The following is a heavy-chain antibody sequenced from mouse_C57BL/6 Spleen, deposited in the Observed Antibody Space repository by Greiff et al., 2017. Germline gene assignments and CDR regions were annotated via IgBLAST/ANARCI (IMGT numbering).Heavy chain of an antibody. CDR3: ARSDDGYHGVAMDY. V-gene: IGHV1-64*01. Sequence: QVQLQQPGAELVKPGASVKLSCKASGYTFTSYWMHWVKQRPGQGLEWIGMIHPNSGSTNYNEKFKSKATLTVDKSSSTAYMQLSSLTAEDSAVYDCARSDDGYHGVAMDYWGQGTSVTVSS. D-gene: IGHD2-3*01. J-gene: IGHJ4*01. CDR1: GYTFTSYW. CDR2: IHPNSGST.